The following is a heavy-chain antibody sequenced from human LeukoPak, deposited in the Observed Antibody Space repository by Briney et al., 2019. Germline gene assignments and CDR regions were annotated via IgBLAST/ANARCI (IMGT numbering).Heavy chain of an antibody. CDR3: ARDESRNDAFDI. V-gene: IGHV4-34*01. Sequence: PSETLSLTCAVYGGSFSGYYWSWVRQPPGKGLEWIGEINHSGSTNYNPSLKSRVTISVDTSKNQFSLKLSSVTAADTAVYYCARDESRNDAFDIWGQGTMVTVSS. D-gene: IGHD6-13*01. CDR1: GGSFSGYY. J-gene: IGHJ3*02. CDR2: INHSGST.